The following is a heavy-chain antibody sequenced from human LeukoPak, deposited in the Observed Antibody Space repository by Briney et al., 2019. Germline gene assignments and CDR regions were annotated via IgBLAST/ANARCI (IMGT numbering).Heavy chain of an antibody. CDR1: GDSIFSNTVA. Sequence: SQTLSLTCDISGDSIFSNTVAWNWIRQFPSRGLEWLGRTYHRSRWYNEYPASMRSRVTINVDTSKNQFSLQLNSVTAGDTAVYYCARDQTTTIYSNWFDPWGQGTLVTVSS. V-gene: IGHV6-1*01. CDR3: ARDQTTTIYSNWFDP. CDR2: TYHRSRWYN. J-gene: IGHJ5*02. D-gene: IGHD2-21*01.